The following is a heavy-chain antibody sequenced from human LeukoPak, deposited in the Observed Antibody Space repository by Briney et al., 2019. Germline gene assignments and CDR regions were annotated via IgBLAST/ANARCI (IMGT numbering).Heavy chain of an antibody. CDR1: GFTVSSNY. D-gene: IGHD5-18*01. CDR3: ATHGDRQLWSPVDY. J-gene: IGHJ4*02. Sequence: GGSLRLSCAASGFTVSSNYMSWVRQAPGKGLEWVSVIYSGGSTYYADSVKGRFTISRDNSKNTLYLQMNSLRAEDTAVYYCATHGDRQLWSPVDYWGQGTLVTVSS. CDR2: IYSGGST. V-gene: IGHV3-66*02.